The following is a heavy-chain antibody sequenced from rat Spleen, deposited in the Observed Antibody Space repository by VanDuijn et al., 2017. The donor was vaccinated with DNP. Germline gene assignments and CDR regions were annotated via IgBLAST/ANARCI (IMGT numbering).Heavy chain of an antibody. J-gene: IGHJ4*01. V-gene: IGHV2-63*01. Sequence: QVQLKESGPGLVQPSETLSLTCTVSGFSLTSYSVNWVRQPSGKGPEWMGTMWYDGDTTYNSALKSRLSISRETSKNQVFLKMNSLQTMDTGTYYCTREVGSTYAGAMDAWGQGTSVTVSS. CDR2: MWYDGDT. D-gene: IGHD2-1*01. CDR1: GFSLTSYS. CDR3: TREVGSTYAGAMDA.